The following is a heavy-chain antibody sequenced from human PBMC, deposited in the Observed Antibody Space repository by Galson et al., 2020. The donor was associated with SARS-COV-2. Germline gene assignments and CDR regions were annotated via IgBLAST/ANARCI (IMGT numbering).Heavy chain of an antibody. Sequence: SGPTLVKPTQTLTLTCTFSGFSLSTSGMCVSWIRQPPGKALEWLALIDWDDDKYYSTSLKTRLTISKDTSKNQVVLTMTNMDPVDTATYYCARLRYDIVTGYHYGRDVWGKGTTVTVSS. D-gene: IGHD3-9*01. CDR1: GFSLSTSGMC. J-gene: IGHJ6*04. V-gene: IGHV2-70*01. CDR3: ARLRYDIVTGYHYGRDV. CDR2: IDWDDDK.